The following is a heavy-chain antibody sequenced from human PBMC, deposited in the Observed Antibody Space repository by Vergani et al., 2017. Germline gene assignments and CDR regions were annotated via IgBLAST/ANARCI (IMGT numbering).Heavy chain of an antibody. D-gene: IGHD3-9*01. J-gene: IGHJ5*01. V-gene: IGHV3-74*03. CDR1: EFPFNGYW. Sequence: DVHLAESGGGFFQPGGSLRLSCSASEFPFNGYWMHWVRKFPGKGLLWVSRIKIDGSITPYADSVKGRFTISIDNAQNTLYLQMNSLRVEDTGVYYCARARXIETCYMSNWLDSWGQGTLVTVSS. CDR2: IKIDGSIT. CDR3: ARARXIETCYMSNWLDS.